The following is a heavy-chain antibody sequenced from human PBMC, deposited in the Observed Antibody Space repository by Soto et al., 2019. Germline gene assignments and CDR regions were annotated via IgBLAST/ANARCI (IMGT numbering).Heavy chain of an antibody. Sequence: PGGSLRLSCAASGFTFSSYAMSWVRQAPGKGLEWVSAISGSGGSTYYADSVKGRFTISRDNSKNTLYLQMNSLRAADTAVYYCARHTLVSGRVPCWFDHWGQGTLVTVSS. J-gene: IGHJ5*02. D-gene: IGHD1-26*01. V-gene: IGHV3-23*01. CDR1: GFTFSSYA. CDR2: ISGSGGST. CDR3: ARHTLVSGRVPCWFDH.